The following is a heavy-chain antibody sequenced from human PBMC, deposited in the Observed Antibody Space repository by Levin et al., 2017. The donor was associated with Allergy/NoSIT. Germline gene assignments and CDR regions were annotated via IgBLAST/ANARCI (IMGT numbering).Heavy chain of an antibody. D-gene: IGHD6-19*01. Sequence: SGPTLVKPTQTLTLTCTFSGFSLSTTGVGVGWIRQPPGKALEWLAVIYWDDDRRYSPSLKSRLIITKDTSKNQVFLTMTNMDPVDTATYYCAHRPNGYISGWDQANFDFWGQGTLVTVSS. CDR2: IYWDDDR. CDR1: GFSLSTTGVG. V-gene: IGHV2-5*02. J-gene: IGHJ4*02. CDR3: AHRPNGYISGWDQANFDF.